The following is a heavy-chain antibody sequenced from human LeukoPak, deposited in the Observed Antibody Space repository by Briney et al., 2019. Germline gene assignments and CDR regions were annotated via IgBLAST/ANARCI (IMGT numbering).Heavy chain of an antibody. Sequence: SETLSLTCTVSGGSISSYYWSWIRHPPGEGLEWIGYIYYSGSTNYNPSLKSRVTISVDRSKNQFSLKLSSVTAADTAVYYCARGSYSVDYWGQGTLVTVSS. CDR3: ARGSYSVDY. CDR1: GGSISSYY. J-gene: IGHJ4*02. CDR2: IYYSGST. V-gene: IGHV4-59*01. D-gene: IGHD1-26*01.